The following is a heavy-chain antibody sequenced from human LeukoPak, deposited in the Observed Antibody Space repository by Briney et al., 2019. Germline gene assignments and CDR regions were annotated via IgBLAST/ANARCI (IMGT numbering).Heavy chain of an antibody. J-gene: IGHJ4*02. Sequence: ASVKVSCKASGGTFSSDAFSWVRQAPGQGLEWMGRIIPILGITNYAQKFQGRVTITADKSTSTVYMELSSLRSDDTVVYYCARLVGYDYEYYFDCWGQGTLVTVSS. CDR2: IIPILGIT. CDR1: GGTFSSDA. V-gene: IGHV1-69*04. CDR3: ARLVGYDYEYYFDC. D-gene: IGHD5-12*01.